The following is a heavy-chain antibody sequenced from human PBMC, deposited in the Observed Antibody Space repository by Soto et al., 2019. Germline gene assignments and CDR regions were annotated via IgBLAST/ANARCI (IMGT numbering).Heavy chain of an antibody. D-gene: IGHD2-21*02. CDR2: ISYEGSNK. V-gene: IGHV3-30-3*01. J-gene: IGHJ4*02. CDR1: GFTFNIYA. Sequence: QVQLVESGGGVVQPGRSLRLSCAASGFTFNIYAIHWVRQAPGKGLEWVAVISYEGSNKYYGASVKGRVTISRDNSKNTVDLQMSSLRAEDTAMYYCEITLFRTTVVTPSDSWGQGTLVTVSS. CDR3: EITLFRTTVVTPSDS.